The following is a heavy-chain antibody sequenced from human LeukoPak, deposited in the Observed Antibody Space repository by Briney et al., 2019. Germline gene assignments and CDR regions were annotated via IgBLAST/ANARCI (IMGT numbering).Heavy chain of an antibody. CDR1: GFTFSSYW. CDR2: ISGSGGST. V-gene: IGHV3-23*01. J-gene: IGHJ6*03. CDR3: AKLPIAVATNYYYYYYMDV. Sequence: GGSLRLSCAASGFTFSSYWMSWVRQAPGKGLEWVSAISGSGGSTYYADSVKGRFTISRDNSKNTLYLQMNSLRAEDTAVYYCAKLPIAVATNYYYYYYMDVWGKGTTVTVSS. D-gene: IGHD6-19*01.